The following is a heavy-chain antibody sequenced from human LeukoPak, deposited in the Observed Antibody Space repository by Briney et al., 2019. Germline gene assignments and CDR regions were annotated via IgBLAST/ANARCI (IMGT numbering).Heavy chain of an antibody. V-gene: IGHV3-7*03. D-gene: IGHD6-13*01. CDR3: ARSIPYGTTWYGRSDY. CDR1: GFTFSSYV. J-gene: IGHJ4*02. CDR2: IKPDGTTK. Sequence: GGSLRLSCAASGFTFSSYVMSWVRQAPGKGLEWVANIKPDGTTKFYVDSVKGRFTISRDNASNSLYLQMNSLRAEDTAIYYCARSIPYGTTWYGRSDYWGQGTLVTVSS.